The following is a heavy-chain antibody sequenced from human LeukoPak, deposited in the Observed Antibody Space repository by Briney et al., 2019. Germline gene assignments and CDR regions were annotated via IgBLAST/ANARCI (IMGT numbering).Heavy chain of an antibody. Sequence: PGRSLRLSCAASGFTFSSYGMNWVRQAPGKGLEWVSSISSSSSYIYYADSVKGRFTISRDNAKNSLYLQMNSLRAEDTAVYYCARVGDSDYFDYWGQGTLVTVSS. CDR3: ARVGDSDYFDY. V-gene: IGHV3-21*01. CDR2: ISSSSSYI. D-gene: IGHD2-21*02. J-gene: IGHJ4*02. CDR1: GFTFSSYG.